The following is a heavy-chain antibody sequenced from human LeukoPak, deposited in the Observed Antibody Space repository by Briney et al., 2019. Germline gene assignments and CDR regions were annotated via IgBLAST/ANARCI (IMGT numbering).Heavy chain of an antibody. D-gene: IGHD3-22*01. V-gene: IGHV3-23*01. J-gene: IGHJ3*02. Sequence: GGSLRLSCAASGFPFSSYGMSWVRQAPGKGLEWVSAISGSGGSTYYADSVKGRFIISRDNSKNTLYLQMNSLRAEDTAVYYCANDGAYYDSSTDAFDIWGQGTMVTVSS. CDR2: ISGSGGST. CDR3: ANDGAYYDSSTDAFDI. CDR1: GFPFSSYG.